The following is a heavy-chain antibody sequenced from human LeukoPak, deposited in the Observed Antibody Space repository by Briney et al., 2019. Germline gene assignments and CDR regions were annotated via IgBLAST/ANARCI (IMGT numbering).Heavy chain of an antibody. CDR2: ISYDGSKE. Sequence: PGGSLRLSCAASGFTFRDYGMHWVRQAPGKGLEWLAVISYDGSKEYYADSVKGRFTISRDNSKNTLYLQMNSLRAEDTAVYYCARVGTAGFLDYWGQGTLVTVSS. V-gene: IGHV3-30*03. CDR1: GFTFRDYG. D-gene: IGHD2-21*02. J-gene: IGHJ4*02. CDR3: ARVGTAGFLDY.